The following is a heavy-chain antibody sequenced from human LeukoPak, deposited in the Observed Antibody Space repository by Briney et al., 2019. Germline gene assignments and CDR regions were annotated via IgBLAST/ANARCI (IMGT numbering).Heavy chain of an antibody. CDR1: GGSISSSSYY. V-gene: IGHV4-39*01. Sequence: PSETLSLTCTVSGGSISSSSYYWGWIRQPPGKGLEWIGSIYYSGSTYYNPSLKSRVTISVDTSKNQFSLKLSSVTAADTAVYYCARGQGDFWGASYNWFDPWGQGTLVTVSS. CDR3: ARGQGDFWGASYNWFDP. J-gene: IGHJ5*02. CDR2: IYYSGST. D-gene: IGHD3/OR15-3a*01.